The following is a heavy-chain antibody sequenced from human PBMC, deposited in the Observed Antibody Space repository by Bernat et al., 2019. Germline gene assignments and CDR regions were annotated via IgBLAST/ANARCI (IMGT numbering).Heavy chain of an antibody. Sequence: QVQLVQSGAEVKKPGASVKVSCKASDYTFPSYGLSWVRQAPGQGLEWMGWINAHSGHTHYAEKFQGRVTMTTDTSTSTAYMELRGLRSDDTAVYYCARVTSIFGVVSSYYYYMDVWGEGTTVTVSS. D-gene: IGHD3-3*01. CDR2: INAHSGHT. V-gene: IGHV1-18*01. CDR3: ARVTSIFGVVSSYYYYMDV. J-gene: IGHJ6*03. CDR1: DYTFPSYG.